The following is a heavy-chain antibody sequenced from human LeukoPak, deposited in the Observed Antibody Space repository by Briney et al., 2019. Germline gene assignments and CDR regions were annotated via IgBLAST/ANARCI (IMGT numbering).Heavy chain of an antibody. J-gene: IGHJ4*02. CDR2: ISYDGSNK. CDR1: GFTFSNYA. Sequence: PGGSLRLSCAASGFTFSNYAMHWVRQAPGKGLEWVAVISYDGSNKYYTDSVKGRFTISRDNSKNTLYLQMNSLRAEDTAVYYCAKGVGYCSGGSCQQFDYWGQGTLVTVSS. CDR3: AKGVGYCSGGSCQQFDY. D-gene: IGHD2-15*01. V-gene: IGHV3-30*04.